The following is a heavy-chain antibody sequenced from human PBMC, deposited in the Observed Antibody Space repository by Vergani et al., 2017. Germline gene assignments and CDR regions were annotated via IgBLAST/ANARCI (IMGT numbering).Heavy chain of an antibody. Sequence: QVQLQESGPGLVKPSETLSITCTVSGGSISSYYWSWIRQPPGKGLEWIGYIYYSGSTNYNPSLKSRVTISVDTSKNQFSLKLSSVTAADTAVYYCAREGPERGGDSRDYYYYGMDVWGQGTTVTVSS. CDR3: AREGPERGGDSRDYYYYGMDV. J-gene: IGHJ6*02. D-gene: IGHD2-21*02. V-gene: IGHV4-59*01. CDR2: IYYSGST. CDR1: GGSISSYY.